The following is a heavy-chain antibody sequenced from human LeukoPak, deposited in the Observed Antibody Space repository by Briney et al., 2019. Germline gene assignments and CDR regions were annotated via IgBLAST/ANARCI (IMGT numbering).Heavy chain of an antibody. CDR2: IWSDGSNK. V-gene: IGHV3-33*01. J-gene: IGHJ4*02. CDR1: GFSFSNDA. D-gene: IGHD1-1*01. CDR3: ARDPAGSGFAFDS. Sequence: PGGSLRLSCAASGFSFSNDAMHWVRQAPGKGLEWVAFIWSDGSNKYYADSVKGRFTISRDNSEDTLYLQMNSLRVEDTAVYYCARDPAGSGFAFDSWGQGALVTVSS.